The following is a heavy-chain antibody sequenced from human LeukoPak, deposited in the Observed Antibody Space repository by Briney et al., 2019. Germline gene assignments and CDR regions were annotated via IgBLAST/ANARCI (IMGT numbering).Heavy chain of an antibody. J-gene: IGHJ4*02. CDR1: GGSFSGYY. CDR2: INHSGST. D-gene: IGHD3-22*01. CDR3: ARVGTYYYDSSGYYYLDY. V-gene: IGHV4-34*01. Sequence: XETLSLTCAVYGGSFSGYYWSWIRQPPGKGLEWIGEINHSGSTNYNPSLKSRVTISVDTSKNQFSLKLSSVTAADTAVYYCARVGTYYYDSSGYYYLDYWGQGTLVTVSS.